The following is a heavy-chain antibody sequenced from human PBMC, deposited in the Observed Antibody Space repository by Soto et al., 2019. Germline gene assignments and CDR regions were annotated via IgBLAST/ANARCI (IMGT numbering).Heavy chain of an antibody. J-gene: IGHJ4*02. CDR3: ARGRSLYYDFWSGYYLFDY. CDR2: INHSGST. V-gene: IGHV4-34*01. Sequence: SETLSLTCAVYGGSFSGYYWSWIRQPPGKGLEWIGEINHSGSTNYNPSLKSRVTISVDTSKNQFSLKLSSVTAADTAVYYCARGRSLYYDFWSGYYLFDYWGQGTLVTVSS. D-gene: IGHD3-3*01. CDR1: GGSFSGYY.